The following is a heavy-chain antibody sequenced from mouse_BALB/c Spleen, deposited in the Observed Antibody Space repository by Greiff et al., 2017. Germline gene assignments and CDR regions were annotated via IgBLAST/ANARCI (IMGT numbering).Heavy chain of an antibody. V-gene: IGHV10-1*02. CDR2: IRSKSNNYAT. CDR3: VTTALYWYFDV. Sequence: EVKLMESGGGLVQPKGSLKLSCAASGFTFNTYAMNWVRQAPGKGLEWVARIRSKSNNYATYYADSVKDRFTISRDDSQSMLYLQMNNLKTEDTAMYYCVTTALYWYFDVWGAGTTVTVSS. D-gene: IGHD1-2*01. J-gene: IGHJ1*01. CDR1: GFTFNTYA.